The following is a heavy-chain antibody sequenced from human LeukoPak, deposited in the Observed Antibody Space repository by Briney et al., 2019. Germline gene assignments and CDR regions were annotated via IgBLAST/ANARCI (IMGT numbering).Heavy chain of an antibody. CDR2: IWYDGSNK. J-gene: IGHJ4*02. D-gene: IGHD5-18*01. Sequence: GGSLRLSCAASGFTFSSYGMHWVRQAPGKGLEWVAVIWYDGSNKYYADSVKGRFTISRDNSKNTLYLQMNSLRAEDTAVYYCARGDTAMEIDYWGQGTLVTVSS. CDR3: ARGDTAMEIDY. CDR1: GFTFSSYG. V-gene: IGHV3-33*01.